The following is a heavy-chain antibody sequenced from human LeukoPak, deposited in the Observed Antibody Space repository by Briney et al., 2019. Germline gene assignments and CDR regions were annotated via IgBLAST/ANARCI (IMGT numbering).Heavy chain of an antibody. Sequence: PSETLSLTCAVYGGSFSGYYWSWICQPPGKGLEWIGEINHSGSTNYNPSLKSRVTISVDTSKNQFSLKLSSVTAADTAVYYCANIVVVTAIPWGQGTLVTVSS. CDR1: GGSFSGYY. J-gene: IGHJ5*02. V-gene: IGHV4-34*01. D-gene: IGHD2-21*02. CDR2: INHSGST. CDR3: ANIVVVTAIP.